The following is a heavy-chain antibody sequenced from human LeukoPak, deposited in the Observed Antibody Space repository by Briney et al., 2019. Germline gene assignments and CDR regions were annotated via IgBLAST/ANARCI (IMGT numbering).Heavy chain of an antibody. CDR2: VYHSGST. D-gene: IGHD6-19*01. CDR1: DYSISSGYY. CDR3: ARGGGYGAVAGPVTY. J-gene: IGHJ4*02. V-gene: IGHV4-38-2*02. Sequence: PSETLSLTCTVSDYSISSGYYWGWIRQPPGKGLEWIGSVYHSGSTYYNPSLRSRVTISVDTSKNQFSLNLSSVTAADTAVYYCARGGGYGAVAGPVTYWGQGTLVTVSS.